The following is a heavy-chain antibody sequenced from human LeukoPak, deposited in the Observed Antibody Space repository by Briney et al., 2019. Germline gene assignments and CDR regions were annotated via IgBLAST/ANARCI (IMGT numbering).Heavy chain of an antibody. CDR3: ARGDSSGYYYQVLHFDY. J-gene: IGHJ4*02. V-gene: IGHV3-30*03. D-gene: IGHD3-22*01. CDR2: ISYDGSNK. Sequence: GGSLRLSCAASGFTFSSYGMHWVRQAPGKGLEWVAVISYDGSNKYYADSVKGRFTISRDNSKNTLYLQMNSLRADDTAVYYCARGDSSGYYYQVLHFDYWGQGTLVTVSS. CDR1: GFTFSSYG.